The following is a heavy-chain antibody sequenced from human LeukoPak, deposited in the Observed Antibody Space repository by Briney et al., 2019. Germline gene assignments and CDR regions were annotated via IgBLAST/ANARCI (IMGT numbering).Heavy chain of an antibody. CDR2: ISGSGGST. D-gene: IGHD5-18*01. V-gene: IGHV3-23*01. J-gene: IGHJ4*02. Sequence: GGSLRLSCAASGFTFSSYAMSWIRQAPGKGLEWVSAISGSGGSTYYADSVKGRFTISRDNSKNTLYLQMNSLRAEDTAVYYCAKACGYGLTGEVDYWGQGTLVTVSS. CDR1: GFTFSSYA. CDR3: AKACGYGLTGEVDY.